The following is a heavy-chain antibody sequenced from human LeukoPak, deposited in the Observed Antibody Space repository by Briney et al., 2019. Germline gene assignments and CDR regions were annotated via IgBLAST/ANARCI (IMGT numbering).Heavy chain of an antibody. D-gene: IGHD5-24*01. V-gene: IGHV5-51*01. CDR1: GYSFINYW. J-gene: IGHJ5*02. CDR2: IYPGHSET. CDR3: ARLRDGSNWFDP. Sequence: GESLKISCKGSGYSFINYWIGWVRQMPGKGLEWIGMIYPGHSETRYSPSFQGQVTISAHKSISTAYLQWSSLRASDTAMYYCARLRDGSNWFDPWGQGTLVTVSS.